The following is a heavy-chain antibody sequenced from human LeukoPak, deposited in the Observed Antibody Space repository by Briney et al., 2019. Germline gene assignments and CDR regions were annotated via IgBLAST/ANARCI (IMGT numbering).Heavy chain of an antibody. CDR1: GGTFSSYA. J-gene: IGHJ6*03. Sequence: ASVKVSCKASGGTFSSYAISWVRQAPGQGLEWMGGIIPILRTANYAQKFQDRVTIIADESTNTVYMELSSLRSEDTAVYYCAKGSATIFGVVIEVQYYYYMDVWGKGTTVTVSS. V-gene: IGHV1-69*13. CDR3: AKGSATIFGVVIEVQYYYYMDV. D-gene: IGHD3-3*01. CDR2: IIPILRTA.